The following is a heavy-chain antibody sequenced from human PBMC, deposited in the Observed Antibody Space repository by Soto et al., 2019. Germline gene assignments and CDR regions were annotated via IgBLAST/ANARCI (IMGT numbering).Heavy chain of an antibody. Sequence: QVQLQESGPGLVKPSGTLSLTCAVSGDSTSNSNWWSWVRQPPGKGLEWIGEAHPSGSTNYNPSLKSRVTVSIDMSKDEISLTLTSVTAADTAMYYCARRIYGEWYFGLWGRGTLVTVTS. J-gene: IGHJ2*01. CDR2: AHPSGST. D-gene: IGHD3-16*01. CDR1: GDSTSNSNW. CDR3: ARRIYGEWYFGL. V-gene: IGHV4-4*02.